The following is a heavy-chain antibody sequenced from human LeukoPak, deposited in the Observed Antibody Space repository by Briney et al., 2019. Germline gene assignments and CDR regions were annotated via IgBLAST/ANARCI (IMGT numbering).Heavy chain of an antibody. D-gene: IGHD3-10*01. CDR1: GFTLSDYH. Sequence: PGGSLRLSCAASGFTLSDYHMNWVRQAPGKGLEWLSSITTISHYIYYAGAVRGRFTISRDNAKNSLYLQMNSLRGEDTAVNYCARSGGPGTYHQLRYNWFDPWGQGTLVTVSS. V-gene: IGHV3-21*01. CDR2: ITTISHYI. CDR3: ARSGGPGTYHQLRYNWFDP. J-gene: IGHJ5*02.